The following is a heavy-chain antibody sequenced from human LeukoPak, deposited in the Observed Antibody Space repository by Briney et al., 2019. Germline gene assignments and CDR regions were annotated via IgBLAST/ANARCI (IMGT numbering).Heavy chain of an antibody. J-gene: IGHJ4*02. CDR3: ARDSTYWYDSGSSGPHYFDY. Sequence: GGSLRLSCVVSGFIFSNYAMHWVRQAPGKGLEWVALISSDGSKTYHADSVKGRFSISRDNSKNTMYLQLNSLRAEDTSVYYCARDSTYWYDSGSSGPHYFDYWGQGTLVTVSS. V-gene: IGHV3-30*01. CDR1: GFIFSNYA. CDR2: ISSDGSKT. D-gene: IGHD3-10*01.